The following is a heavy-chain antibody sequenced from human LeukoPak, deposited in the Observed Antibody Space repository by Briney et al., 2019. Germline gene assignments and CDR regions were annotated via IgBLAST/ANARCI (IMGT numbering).Heavy chain of an antibody. Sequence: SQTLSLTCTVSGGSISSGGYYWSWIRQPPGKGLEWIGYVFYSGSTNYNPSLKSRATISLDTSKNQFSLKLSSVTAADTAVYYCARDYGAAGNYYYGMDVWGQGTTVTVSS. CDR1: GGSISSGGYY. CDR3: ARDYGAAGNYYYGMDV. CDR2: VFYSGST. V-gene: IGHV4-61*08. D-gene: IGHD4-17*01. J-gene: IGHJ6*02.